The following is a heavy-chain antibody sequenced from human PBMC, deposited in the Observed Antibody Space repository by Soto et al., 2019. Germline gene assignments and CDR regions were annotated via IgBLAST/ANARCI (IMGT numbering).Heavy chain of an antibody. CDR3: ARKRGYYTRGNYYDIGS. Sequence: GGSLRLSCAASGFTFSTYALHWVRQTPGKGLEWVAVVSYDGTNKYYVDSVKGRFTISRDNSKNTLYLQMSSLRVEDTAVYYCARKRGYYTRGNYYDIGSWGQGTMVTVS. V-gene: IGHV3-30-3*01. J-gene: IGHJ4*02. D-gene: IGHD3-22*01. CDR2: VSYDGTNK. CDR1: GFTFSTYA.